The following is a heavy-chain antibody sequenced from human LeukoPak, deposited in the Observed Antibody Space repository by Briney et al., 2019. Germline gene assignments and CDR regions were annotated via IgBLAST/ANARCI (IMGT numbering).Heavy chain of an antibody. V-gene: IGHV1-2*02. CDR1: GYTFTGYY. CDR3: SAAGSRDNYYYYGMDV. D-gene: IGHD6-13*01. J-gene: IGHJ6*02. CDR2: INPNSGGT. Sequence: ASVKVSCKASGYTFTGYYMHWVRQAPGQGLEWMGWINPNSGGTNYAQKFQGRVTMTRDTSISTAYMELSRLRSDDTAVYYCSAAGSRDNYYYYGMDVWGQGTTVTVSS.